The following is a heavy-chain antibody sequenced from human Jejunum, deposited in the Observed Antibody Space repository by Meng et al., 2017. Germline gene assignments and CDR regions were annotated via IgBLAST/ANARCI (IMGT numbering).Heavy chain of an antibody. J-gene: IGHJ3*02. Sequence: SETLSLTCSVYDGSLNDYFWSWIRQPPGGGLEWIGEIHHSGNTEYNPSLRSRVTISVDTSKNQFSLKLRSVTAADTAFYYCARGTGVKWECIWGQRTMVTVSS. V-gene: IGHV4-34*01. CDR1: DGSLNDYF. D-gene: IGHD1-26*01. CDR2: IHHSGNT. CDR3: ARGTGVKWECI.